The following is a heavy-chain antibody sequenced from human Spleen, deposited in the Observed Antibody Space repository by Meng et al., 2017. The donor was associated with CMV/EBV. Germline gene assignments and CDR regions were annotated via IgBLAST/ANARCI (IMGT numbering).Heavy chain of an antibody. V-gene: IGHV3-30-3*01. J-gene: IGHJ5*02. CDR3: ARVGLRWWFDP. D-gene: IGHD5-12*01. CDR1: GFTFSTYA. Sequence: GESLKISCAASGFTFSTYAMHWVRQAPGRGLEWVALIEYDGSNTYYADSVKGRFTISRDNAKNSLYLQMNSLGAEDTAVYYCARVGLRWWFDPWGQGTLVTVSS. CDR2: IEYDGSNT.